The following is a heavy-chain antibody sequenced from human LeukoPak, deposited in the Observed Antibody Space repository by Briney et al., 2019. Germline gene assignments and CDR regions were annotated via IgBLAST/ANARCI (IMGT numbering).Heavy chain of an antibody. V-gene: IGHV3-23*01. CDR1: GLTLSSYW. D-gene: IGHD1-14*01. Sequence: GGSLRLSCAASGLTLSSYWMHWVRQAPGKGLEWVSGISGGGGSTYYADSVKGRFTISRDNSKNTLYLQMDSLRAEDTALYYCAKGSGINHYHWIDPWGQGTLVTVSS. J-gene: IGHJ5*02. CDR2: ISGGGGST. CDR3: AKGSGINHYHWIDP.